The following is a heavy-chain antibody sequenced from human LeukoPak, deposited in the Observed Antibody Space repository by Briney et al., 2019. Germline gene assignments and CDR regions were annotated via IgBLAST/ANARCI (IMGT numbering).Heavy chain of an antibody. CDR3: ARSLIVGATSYYFDY. CDR1: GGSISSGDYY. Sequence: SQTLSLTCTVSGGSISSGDYYWSWIRQPPGKGLEWIGYIYYSGSTYYNPSLKTRVTFSVDRSKNQFSLKLTSVTAADTAVYYCARSLIVGATSYYFDYWGQGSLVTVSS. D-gene: IGHD1-26*01. V-gene: IGHV4-30-4*08. J-gene: IGHJ4*02. CDR2: IYYSGST.